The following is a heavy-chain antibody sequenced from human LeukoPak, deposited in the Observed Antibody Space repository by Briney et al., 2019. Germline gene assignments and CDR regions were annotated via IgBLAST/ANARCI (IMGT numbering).Heavy chain of an antibody. D-gene: IGHD2-2*03. CDR1: GFTFSRFW. J-gene: IGHJ6*02. CDR2: INQDGSEK. Sequence: SGGSLRLSCAASGFTFSRFWMTWVRQAPGKGLEWVANINQDGSEKYYVDSVKGRFTISRDNAKNSLYLQMNSLRAEDTAVYYCARVSGYCSSTSCPIQYYYGMDVWGQGTTVTVSS. CDR3: ARVSGYCSSTSCPIQYYYGMDV. V-gene: IGHV3-7*01.